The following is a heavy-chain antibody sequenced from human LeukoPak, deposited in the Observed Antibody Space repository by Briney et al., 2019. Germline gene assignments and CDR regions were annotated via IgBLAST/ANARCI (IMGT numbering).Heavy chain of an antibody. Sequence: GESLRLSCAVSGFTVSSNYMSWVRQAPGKGLEWVSVISSGGSTYYADSVKGRFTISRDSSKNKLYLQMNSLRAEDTAVYYCSRDRMATKSFDYWGQGTLVTVSS. J-gene: IGHJ4*02. CDR1: GFTVSSNY. D-gene: IGHD5-24*01. V-gene: IGHV3-66*02. CDR2: ISSGGST. CDR3: SRDRMATKSFDY.